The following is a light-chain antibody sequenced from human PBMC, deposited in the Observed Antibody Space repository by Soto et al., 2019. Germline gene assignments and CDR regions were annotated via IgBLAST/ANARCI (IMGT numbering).Light chain of an antibody. Sequence: ALTQPASVSWSPGQSITISSTGTSGDIGSYNRVSWYQQHPGKAPKLIIYEVTDRPSGVSNRFSGSKSGNTASLTISGLQAEDEAEYYCSSYTNINTRACVFGTGTKVTVL. V-gene: IGLV2-14*01. CDR2: EVT. CDR3: SSYTNINTRACV. J-gene: IGLJ1*01. CDR1: SGDIGSYNR.